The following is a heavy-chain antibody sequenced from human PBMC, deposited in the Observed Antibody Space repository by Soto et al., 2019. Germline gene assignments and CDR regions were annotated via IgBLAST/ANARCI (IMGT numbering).Heavy chain of an antibody. J-gene: IGHJ2*01. V-gene: IGHV1-18*01. CDR3: ARVRYDSSGYYWFFDL. D-gene: IGHD3-22*01. CDR1: GYTFNTYA. CDR2: ISAYTGNT. Sequence: ASVKVSCKASGYTFNTYAISWVRQAPRQGLEWMGWISAYTGNTNYAQKLQGRVTMTTDTSTSTAYMELRSLRSDDTAIYYCARVRYDSSGYYWFFDLWG.